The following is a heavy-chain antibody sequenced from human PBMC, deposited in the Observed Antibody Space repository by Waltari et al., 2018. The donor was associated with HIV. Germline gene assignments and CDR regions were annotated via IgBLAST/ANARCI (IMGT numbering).Heavy chain of an antibody. V-gene: IGHV3-33*01. CDR3: ARTPYYTSGYCFDY. CDR2: VWYDGKKK. J-gene: IGHJ4*02. Sequence: QVQLVESGGGVVQPGRSLRLSCAASGFTFSSYGMNWVRQAPGKGLEWLAVVWYDGKKKYYADSVKCRFTVSRDNSKNTLFLQMNSLRVDDTAVYYCARTPYYTSGYCFDYWGQGTLVTVSS. CDR1: GFTFSSYG. D-gene: IGHD3-22*01.